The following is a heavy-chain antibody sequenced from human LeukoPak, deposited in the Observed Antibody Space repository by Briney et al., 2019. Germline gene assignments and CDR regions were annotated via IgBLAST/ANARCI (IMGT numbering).Heavy chain of an antibody. Sequence: SETLSLTCTVSGGSISNYYWNWIRQPPGKGLEWIGYIYYSGTTNYNPSLKSRVSMSVDTSKNQFSLKLSSVTAADTAVYYCARGDYYGEGDNYYFDYWGQGTLVTVSS. CDR3: ARGDYYGEGDNYYFDY. J-gene: IGHJ4*02. CDR1: GGSISNYY. V-gene: IGHV4-59*01. D-gene: IGHD4-17*01. CDR2: IYYSGTT.